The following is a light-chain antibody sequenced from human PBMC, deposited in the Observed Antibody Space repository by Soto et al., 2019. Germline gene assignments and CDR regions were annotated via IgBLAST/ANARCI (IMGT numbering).Light chain of an antibody. J-gene: IGLJ1*01. V-gene: IGLV2-14*01. CDR3: SSHTSGSTRV. CDR2: EVT. Sequence: QSVLTQPASVSGSPGQSIAISCTGTSSDVGGYDYVSWYQQQPDKAPKLMIYEVTHRPSGVSNRFSGSKSGNTASLTISGLQAEDEADYYCSSHTSGSTRVFGTGTKVTVL. CDR1: SSDVGGYDY.